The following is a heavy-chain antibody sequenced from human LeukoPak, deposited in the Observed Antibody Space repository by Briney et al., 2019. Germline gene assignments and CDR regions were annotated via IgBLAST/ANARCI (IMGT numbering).Heavy chain of an antibody. J-gene: IGHJ4*02. CDR1: GDSISSYY. Sequence: SETLSLTCTVSGDSISSYYWSWIRQPPGKGLEWIGYIYTSGGTNYIPSLKGRVTISTDTSKNQFSLKLRAVTAADLAGYYRARLTRLSTSPDRYYLDYWGQGTLVTVSS. CDR2: IYTSGGT. CDR3: ARLTRLSTSPDRYYLDY. V-gene: IGHV4-4*09. D-gene: IGHD6-6*01.